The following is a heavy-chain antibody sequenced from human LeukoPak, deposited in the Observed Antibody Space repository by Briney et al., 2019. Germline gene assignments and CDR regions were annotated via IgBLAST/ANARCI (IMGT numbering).Heavy chain of an antibody. V-gene: IGHV3-48*01. CDR3: AKSGNYYYYLDV. D-gene: IGHD1-26*01. J-gene: IGHJ6*03. CDR1: GFTCSTSA. Sequence: GGSLRLSCTASGFTCSTSAMNWVRQAPGKGLEWLSFISRSSRTIYYADSVKGRFTISRDNAKNSLYLQMSSLRVEDTAVYYCAKSGNYYYYLDVWGKGTTVTVSS. CDR2: ISRSSRTI.